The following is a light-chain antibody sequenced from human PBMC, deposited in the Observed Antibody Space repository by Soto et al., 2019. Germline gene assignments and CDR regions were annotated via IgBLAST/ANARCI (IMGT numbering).Light chain of an antibody. J-gene: IGLJ3*02. CDR3: QSYDSPLSGWL. Sequence: QSGLTQPPSVSGAPGQRVTISCTGYNSDIGAGYDVHWYHQLPGTAPKLLIYGNSNRPSGVPDRFSASKSGTSASLAITGLQAEDQADYYCQSYDSPLSGWLFGGGTKVTVL. CDR2: GNS. V-gene: IGLV1-40*01. CDR1: NSDIGAGYD.